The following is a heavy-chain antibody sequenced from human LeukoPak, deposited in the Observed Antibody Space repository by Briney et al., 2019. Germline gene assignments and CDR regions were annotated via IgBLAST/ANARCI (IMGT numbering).Heavy chain of an antibody. CDR1: GYTLTSYG. V-gene: IGHV1-18*01. Sequence: ASVKVSCKASGYTLTSYGISWVRQAPGQGLEWMGWISANNGNTNYAQKVQGRVTMTTDTSTSTAYMELRSLRSDDTAVYYCARDSVIAVTTLDYWGQGTLVTVTS. J-gene: IGHJ4*02. D-gene: IGHD4-17*01. CDR3: ARDSVIAVTTLDY. CDR2: ISANNGNT.